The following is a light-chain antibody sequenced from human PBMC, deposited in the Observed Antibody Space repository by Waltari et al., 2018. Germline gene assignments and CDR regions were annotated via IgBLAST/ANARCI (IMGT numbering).Light chain of an antibody. CDR1: QSISSY. Sequence: DIQMTQSPSSLSASAGDRVTITCRASQSISSYLNWYQQKPGKAPKLLIYAASSLQSGVPSRFSGSGSGTDFTLTISSLQPEDFATYYCQQSYCTPRTFGQGTKVEIK. CDR2: AAS. J-gene: IGKJ1*01. V-gene: IGKV1-39*01. CDR3: QQSYCTPRT.